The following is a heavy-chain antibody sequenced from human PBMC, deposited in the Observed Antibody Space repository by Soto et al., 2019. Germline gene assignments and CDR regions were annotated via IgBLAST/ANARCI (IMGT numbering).Heavy chain of an antibody. Sequence: GESLKISYKGSGYSFTSYWIGWVRQMPGKGLEWMGIIYPGDSDTRYSPSFQGQVTISADKSISTAYLQWSSLKASDTAMYYCASGYSSSSRDYYYYGMDVWGQGTTVTVSS. CDR3: ASGYSSSSRDYYYYGMDV. V-gene: IGHV5-51*01. CDR2: IYPGDSDT. D-gene: IGHD6-6*01. CDR1: GYSFTSYW. J-gene: IGHJ6*02.